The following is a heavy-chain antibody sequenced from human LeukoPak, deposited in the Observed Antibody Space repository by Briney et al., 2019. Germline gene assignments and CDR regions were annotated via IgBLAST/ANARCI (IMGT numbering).Heavy chain of an antibody. D-gene: IGHD1-1*01. CDR3: ARGGTTDS. J-gene: IGHJ4*02. V-gene: IGHV3-11*01. CDR1: GFTFSDFH. Sequence: GGSLRLSCAASGFTFSDFHMNWIRQAPGKAPEYIAYISNSGSTKYYADSVKGRFTISRENAKNSVYLQISSLRGEDTAVYYCARGGTTDSWGQGALVTVSS. CDR2: ISNSGSTK.